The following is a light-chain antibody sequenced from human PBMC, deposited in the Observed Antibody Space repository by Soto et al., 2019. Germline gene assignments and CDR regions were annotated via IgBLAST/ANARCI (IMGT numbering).Light chain of an antibody. CDR2: GNN. J-gene: IGLJ2*01. CDR1: SSDVGGYNY. V-gene: IGLV2-8*01. CDR3: QSFDTRLNSVV. Sequence: QSALTQPPSASGSPGQSVTISCTGTSSDVGGYNYVSWYQQHPGKAPKLLIYGNNNRPSGVTDRFSGSKSGTSASLAITGLQAEDEADYYCQSFDTRLNSVVFGGGTKLTVL.